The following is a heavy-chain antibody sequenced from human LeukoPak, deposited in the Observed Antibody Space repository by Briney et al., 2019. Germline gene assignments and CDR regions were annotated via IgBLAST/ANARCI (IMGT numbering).Heavy chain of an antibody. CDR1: GFTFSSYS. V-gene: IGHV3-48*01. D-gene: IGHD5-18*01. Sequence: GGSLRLSCAASGFTFSSYSMNWVRQAPGKGLEWVSYISSSSSTIYYADSVKGRFTISRDNAKNSLYLQMNSLRAEDTAVYYCAKDLIIQPDDYWGQGTLVTVSS. CDR3: AKDLIIQPDDY. J-gene: IGHJ4*02. CDR2: ISSSSSTI.